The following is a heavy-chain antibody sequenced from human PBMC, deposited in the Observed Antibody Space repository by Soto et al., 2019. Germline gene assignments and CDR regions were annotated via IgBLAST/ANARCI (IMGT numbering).Heavy chain of an antibody. CDR1: GYSFTGYY. V-gene: IGHV1-2*04. Sequence: GASVKVSCKASGYSFTGYYIHWVRQAPRQGLEWLGWINPNSGGTNYAQKFQGWVTMTRDTSISTAYMELSRLRSDDTAVYYCARSAAGHGYGMDVWGQGTTVTVYS. J-gene: IGHJ6*01. CDR2: INPNSGGT. CDR3: ARSAAGHGYGMDV.